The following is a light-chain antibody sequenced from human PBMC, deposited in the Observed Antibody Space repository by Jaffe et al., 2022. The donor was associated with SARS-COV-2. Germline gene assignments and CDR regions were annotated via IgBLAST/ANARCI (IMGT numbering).Light chain of an antibody. CDR1: SLRNYY. J-gene: IGLJ2*01. Sequence: SSELTQDPAVSVALGQTVRITCQGDSLRNYYASWYQQKPGQAPVLVIYGKNNRPSGIPDRFSGSRSGNTASLTITGAQAEDEADYYCNSRDSSGYHLVFGGGTRLTVL. V-gene: IGLV3-19*01. CDR2: GKN. CDR3: NSRDSSGYHLV.